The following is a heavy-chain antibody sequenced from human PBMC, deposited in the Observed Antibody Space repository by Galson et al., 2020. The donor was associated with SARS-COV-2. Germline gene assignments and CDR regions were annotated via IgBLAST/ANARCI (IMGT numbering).Heavy chain of an antibody. CDR3: AREGYSYGSDGMDV. D-gene: IGHD5-18*01. Sequence: GGSLRLSCAASGSTFSSYWMSWVRQAPGKGLEWVDNIKQDGSEKYYVYSVKGRFTISRDNAKNSLYLQMNSLRAEDTAVYYCAREGYSYGSDGMDVWGQGTTVTVSS. CDR1: GSTFSSYW. V-gene: IGHV3-7*01. CDR2: IKQDGSEK. J-gene: IGHJ6*02.